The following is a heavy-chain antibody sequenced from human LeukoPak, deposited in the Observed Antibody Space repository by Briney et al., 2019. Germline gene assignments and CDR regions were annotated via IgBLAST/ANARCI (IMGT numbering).Heavy chain of an antibody. D-gene: IGHD4-17*01. CDR3: ARDNGDHTTIGCTDY. CDR1: GFTFSSYA. Sequence: PGGSLRLSCAASGFTFSSYAMHWVRQAPGKGLEWVAVISYDGSNKYYADSVKGRFTISRDNSKNTLYLQMNSLRAEDTAVYYCARDNGDHTTIGCTDYWGQGTLVTVSS. CDR2: ISYDGSNK. J-gene: IGHJ4*02. V-gene: IGHV3-30-3*01.